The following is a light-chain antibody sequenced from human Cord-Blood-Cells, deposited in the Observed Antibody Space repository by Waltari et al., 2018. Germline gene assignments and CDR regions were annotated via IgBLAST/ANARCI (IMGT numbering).Light chain of an antibody. CDR2: KDS. CDR1: ALPKQY. Sequence: SYELTQPTSVSVSPGQTDRITCSGDALPKQYAYWYQQKPGQAPVLVIYKDSERHSGIPERVSGSSSGTTVTLTISGVQAEDEADYYCQSADSSGTYWGFGGGTKLTVL. J-gene: IGLJ3*02. CDR3: QSADSSGTYWG. V-gene: IGLV3-25*03.